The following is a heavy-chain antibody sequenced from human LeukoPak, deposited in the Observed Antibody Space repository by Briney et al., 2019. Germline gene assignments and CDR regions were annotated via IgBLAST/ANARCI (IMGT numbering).Heavy chain of an antibody. CDR1: GGSFSGYY. CDR3: ARGRRYYYDSSGSRPRYWYFDL. V-gene: IGHV4-34*01. D-gene: IGHD3-22*01. J-gene: IGHJ2*01. CDR2: INHSGST. Sequence: PSETLSLTCAVYGGSFSGYYWSWIRQPPGKGLEWIGEINHSGSTNYNPSLKSRVTISVDTSKNQFSLKLSSVTAADTAVYYCARGRRYYYDSSGSRPRYWYFDLWGRGTLVTVSS.